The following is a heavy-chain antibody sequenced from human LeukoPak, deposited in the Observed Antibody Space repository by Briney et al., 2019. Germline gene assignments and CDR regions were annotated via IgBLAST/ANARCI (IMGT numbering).Heavy chain of an antibody. CDR1: GFTFSSYA. Sequence: TGGSLRLSCAASGFTFSSYAMSWVRQAPGKGQEWVSAISGSGNSTYYADSVKGRFTISRDNSKNTLSLQMNSLRAEDTAVYYCAKPKSSGYYSSCDYWGQGTLVTVSS. D-gene: IGHD3-22*01. CDR2: ISGSGNST. J-gene: IGHJ4*02. CDR3: AKPKSSGYYSSCDY. V-gene: IGHV3-23*01.